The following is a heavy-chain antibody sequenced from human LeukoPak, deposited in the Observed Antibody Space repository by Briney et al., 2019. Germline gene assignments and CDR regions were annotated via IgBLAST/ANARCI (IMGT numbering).Heavy chain of an antibody. CDR3: ARSGYYGVFDP. D-gene: IGHD3-22*01. Sequence: PSETLSLTCTVSGGSISSGGYYWSWIRQPPGKGLEWIGYIYHSESTYYNPSLKSRVTISVDRSKNQFSLKLSSVTAADTAVYYCARSGYYGVFDPWGQGTLVTVSS. V-gene: IGHV4-30-2*01. CDR1: GGSISSGGYY. CDR2: IYHSEST. J-gene: IGHJ5*02.